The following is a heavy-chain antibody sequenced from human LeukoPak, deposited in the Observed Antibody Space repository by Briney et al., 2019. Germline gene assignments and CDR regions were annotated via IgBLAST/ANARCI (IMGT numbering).Heavy chain of an antibody. Sequence: PGGSLRLSCAASGFTFSSYGMHWVRQAPGKGLEWVAVISYDGSNKYYADSVKGRFTISRDNSKNTLYLQMNSLRAEDTAVYYCAKDSHDYWGQGTLVTVSS. CDR2: ISYDGSNK. J-gene: IGHJ4*02. V-gene: IGHV3-30*18. CDR3: AKDSHDY. CDR1: GFTFSSYG.